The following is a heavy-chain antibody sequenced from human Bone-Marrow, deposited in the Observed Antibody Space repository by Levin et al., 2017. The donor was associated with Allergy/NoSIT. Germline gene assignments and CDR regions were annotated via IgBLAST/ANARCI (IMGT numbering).Heavy chain of an antibody. V-gene: IGHV4-39*01. J-gene: IGHJ4*02. CDR1: GGSISSSSYY. Sequence: SETLSLTCTVSGGSISSSSYYWGWIRQPPGKGLEWIGSIYYSGSTYYNPSLKSRVTISVDTSKNQFSLKLSSVTAADTAVYYCARHHDYGDYVYFDYWGQGTLVTVSS. CDR3: ARHHDYGDYVYFDY. D-gene: IGHD4-17*01. CDR2: IYYSGST.